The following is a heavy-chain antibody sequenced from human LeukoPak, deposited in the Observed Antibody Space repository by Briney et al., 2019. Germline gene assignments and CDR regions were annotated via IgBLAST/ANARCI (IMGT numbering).Heavy chain of an antibody. CDR2: ISSSSIYI. CDR3: AKDLSGITF. J-gene: IGHJ4*02. V-gene: IGHV3-21*01. Sequence: GGSLRLSCAASGFTFSSYSMNWVRLAPGKGLEWVSSISSSSIYIYYADSVKGRFTISRDNAKKSMYLQMNSLRAEDTAVYYCAKDLSGITFWGQGTLVTVSS. D-gene: IGHD3-10*01. CDR1: GFTFSSYS.